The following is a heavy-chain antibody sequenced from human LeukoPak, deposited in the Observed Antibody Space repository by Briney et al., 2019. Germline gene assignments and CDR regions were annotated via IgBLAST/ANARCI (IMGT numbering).Heavy chain of an antibody. CDR3: ARVSDYYDSSGYYMIFDY. J-gene: IGHJ4*02. CDR2: IIPIFGTA. CDR1: GGTFSSYA. D-gene: IGHD3-22*01. Sequence: SVKVSCKASGGTFSSYAISWVRQAPGQGLEWMGGIIPIFGTANYAQKFQGRVTITADESTSTAYMELSSLRSEDTAVYYCARVSDYYDSSGYYMIFDYWGQGTLVTVYS. V-gene: IGHV1-69*13.